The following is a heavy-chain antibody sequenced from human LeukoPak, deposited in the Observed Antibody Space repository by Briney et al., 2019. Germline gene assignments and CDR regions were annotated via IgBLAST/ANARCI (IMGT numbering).Heavy chain of an antibody. J-gene: IGHJ5*02. CDR1: GGTFSSYA. D-gene: IGHD6-13*01. CDR2: IIPIFGTA. Sequence: ASVKVSCKASGGTFSSYAISWVRQAPGQGLEWMGGIIPIFGTANYAQKFQGRVTITADESTSTAYMELSSLRSEDTAVYYCARGSLRSSSNPLYWFDPWGQGTLVTVSS. V-gene: IGHV1-69*13. CDR3: ARGSLRSSSNPLYWFDP.